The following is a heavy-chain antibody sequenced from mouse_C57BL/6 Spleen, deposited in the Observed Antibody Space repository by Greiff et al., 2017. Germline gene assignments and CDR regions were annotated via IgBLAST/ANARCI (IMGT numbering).Heavy chain of an antibody. CDR3: VKAGYYGNYVDWPYAMDY. CDR1: GFTFTDYY. J-gene: IGHJ4*01. D-gene: IGHD2-1*01. V-gene: IGHV7-4*01. Sequence: EVQLVESGGGLVQPGASLRLSCAASGFTFTDYYMSWVRQPPGKAPEWLALIRNKANGYTTEYTASVKGRFTISRDNSQNILYLQMNTLRAEDSATYYCVKAGYYGNYVDWPYAMDYWGQGTSVTVSS. CDR2: IRNKANGYTT.